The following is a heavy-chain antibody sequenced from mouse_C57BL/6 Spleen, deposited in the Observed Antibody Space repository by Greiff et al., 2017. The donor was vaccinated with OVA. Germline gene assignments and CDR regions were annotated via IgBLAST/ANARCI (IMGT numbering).Heavy chain of an antibody. CDR3: ARQFGSSPWYFDV. D-gene: IGHD1-1*01. CDR2: ISNGGGST. V-gene: IGHV5-12*01. Sequence: EVKLQESGGGLVQPGGSLKLSCAASGFTFSDYYMYWVRQTPEKRLEWVAYISNGGGSTYYPDTVKGRFTISRDNAKNTLYLQMSRLKSEDTAMYYCARQFGSSPWYFDVWGTGTTVTVSS. CDR1: GFTFSDYY. J-gene: IGHJ1*03.